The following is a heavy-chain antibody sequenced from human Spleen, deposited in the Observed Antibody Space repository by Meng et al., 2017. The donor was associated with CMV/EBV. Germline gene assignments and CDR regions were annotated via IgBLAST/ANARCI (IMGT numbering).Heavy chain of an antibody. J-gene: IGHJ4*02. V-gene: IGHV4-4*07. CDR1: GGSISSYY. D-gene: IGHD5-24*01. Sequence: QVRWQDSGPVLVTPSATLSLTCTVSGGSISSYYWIWIRQPAGKGLEWIGRIYTSGSTNYNPSLKSRVTMSVDTSKNQFSLKLSSVTAADTAVYYCAREGDGYNLFDYFDYWGQGTLVTVSS. CDR3: AREGDGYNLFDYFDY. CDR2: IYTSGST.